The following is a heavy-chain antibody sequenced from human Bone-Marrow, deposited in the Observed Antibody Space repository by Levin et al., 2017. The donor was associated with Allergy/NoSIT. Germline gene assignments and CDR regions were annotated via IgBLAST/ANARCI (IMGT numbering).Heavy chain of an antibody. V-gene: IGHV4-39*02. D-gene: IGHD3-9*01. J-gene: IGHJ4*02. CDR3: ARVPALRFLDWFLDY. CDR1: GDSIISATYY. CDR2: VYFSGST. Sequence: SETLSLTCTVSGDSIISATYYWGWVRQPPGKGLEWIGSVYFSGSTYLSPFLKSRVTMSVDTSRSHFSLNLSSVTAAVTAVYYCARVPALRFLDWFLDYWGRGVLVTVSS.